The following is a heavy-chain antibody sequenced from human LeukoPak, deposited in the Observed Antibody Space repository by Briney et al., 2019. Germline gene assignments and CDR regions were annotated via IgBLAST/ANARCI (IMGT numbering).Heavy chain of an antibody. CDR2: FYRGGST. CDR1: GLTVSSNY. CDR3: ARTYSSGWSVAYYFDS. V-gene: IGHV3-53*01. Sequence: PGGSLRLSCAASGLTVSSNYMSWVRQAPGKGLEWVSIFYRGGSTYYADSVKGRFTISRDNYKNTVYLRLNSLRAEDTAVYYCARTYSSGWSVAYYFDSWGQGTLVTVSS. J-gene: IGHJ4*02. D-gene: IGHD6-19*01.